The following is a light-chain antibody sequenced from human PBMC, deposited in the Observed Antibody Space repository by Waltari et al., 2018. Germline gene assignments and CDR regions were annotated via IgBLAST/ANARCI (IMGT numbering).Light chain of an antibody. CDR1: NIGTYS. CDR3: HVWHPHVDPGV. Sequence: SYVVTQPPSVSVAPGETATITCGGDNIGTYSVHSYQQKAGQAPVLVIFYDSDRPSGIPDRFSGSNSGNTATLTISRVEAGDEARYYCHVWHPHVDPGVFGTGTEVTVL. V-gene: IGLV3-21*04. J-gene: IGLJ1*01. CDR2: YDS.